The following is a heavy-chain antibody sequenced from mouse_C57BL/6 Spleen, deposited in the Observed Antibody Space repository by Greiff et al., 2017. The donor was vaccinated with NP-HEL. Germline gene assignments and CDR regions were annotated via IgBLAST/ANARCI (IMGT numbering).Heavy chain of an antibody. CDR2: ISYDGSN. CDR1: GYSITSGYY. D-gene: IGHD2-5*01. Sequence: VQLQQSGPGLVKPSQSLSLTCSVTGYSITSGYYWNWIRQFPGNKLEWMGYISYDGSNNYNPSLKNRISITRDTSKNQFFLKLNSVTTEDTATYYCARYYSNYAWYFDVWGTGTTVTVSS. J-gene: IGHJ1*03. V-gene: IGHV3-6*01. CDR3: ARYYSNYAWYFDV.